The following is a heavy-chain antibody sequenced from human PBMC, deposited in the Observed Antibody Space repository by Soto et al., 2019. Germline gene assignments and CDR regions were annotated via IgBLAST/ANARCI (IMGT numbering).Heavy chain of an antibody. CDR1: GYTLTRYS. Sequence: QVQLVQSGAEEMKPGASVKVSCKASGYTLTRYSIHWVRQAPGQRIEWMGWINAGNGNTKFSQKFQGRVTITRDTSARTAYMELRGLRSEDTAVYYCAILGTYYFDNSDNYFDFWGQGTLFTVSS. CDR3: AILGTYYFDNSDNYFDF. CDR2: INAGNGNT. V-gene: IGHV1-3*05. D-gene: IGHD3-22*01. J-gene: IGHJ4*02.